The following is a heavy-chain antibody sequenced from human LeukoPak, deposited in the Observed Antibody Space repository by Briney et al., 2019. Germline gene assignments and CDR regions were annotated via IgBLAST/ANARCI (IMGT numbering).Heavy chain of an antibody. V-gene: IGHV4-59*08. CDR3: ARHGYGYGYDFDY. CDR2: IYYSGST. Sequence: SETLSLTCTVSGGSISSYYWSWIRQPPGKGLEWIGYIYYSGSTNYNPSLKSRVTISVDTSKNQFSLNLNSVTAADTAVYYCARHGYGYGYDFDYWGQGTLVTVSS. D-gene: IGHD5-18*01. CDR1: GGSISSYY. J-gene: IGHJ4*02.